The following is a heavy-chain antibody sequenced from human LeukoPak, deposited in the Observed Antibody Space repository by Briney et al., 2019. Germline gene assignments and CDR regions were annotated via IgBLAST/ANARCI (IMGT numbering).Heavy chain of an antibody. CDR2: ISASGATP. Sequence: GGSLRLSCAVSGFSFSSYAMSWVRQAPGKGLEWVSGISASGATPHYANSVKGRFTISRDNSKNTLYLQMNSLRAEDTAVYYCAKDPSPYYYDIGGYWGQGTLVTVSS. CDR3: AKDPSPYYYDIGGY. J-gene: IGHJ4*02. D-gene: IGHD3-22*01. V-gene: IGHV3-23*01. CDR1: GFSFSSYA.